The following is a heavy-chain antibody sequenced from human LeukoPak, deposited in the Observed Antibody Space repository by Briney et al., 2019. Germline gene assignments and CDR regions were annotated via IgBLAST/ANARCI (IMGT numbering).Heavy chain of an antibody. V-gene: IGHV5-51*01. J-gene: IGHJ4*02. CDR2: IYPRDSDT. CDR1: GYSFSTYW. D-gene: IGHD2-2*01. Sequence: GESLKISCKASGYSFSTYWIGWVRQMPGKGLEWMGIIYPRDSDTRYSPSFQGQVAISADKSISTAYLQWSSLKASDAAMYYCARPRCSSTSCHYFDYWGQGTLVTVSS. CDR3: ARPRCSSTSCHYFDY.